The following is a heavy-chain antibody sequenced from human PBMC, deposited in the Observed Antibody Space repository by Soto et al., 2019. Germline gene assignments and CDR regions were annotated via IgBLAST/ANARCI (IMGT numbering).Heavy chain of an antibody. CDR3: AKDRWFGELTYYYYYGMDV. Sequence: GGSLRLSCAASGFTFSSHGMHWVRPAPGKGLEWVALILYDGKKNYYADSVKGRFTISRDNSKNTLYLQMNSLRAEDTAVYYCAKDRWFGELTYYYYYGMDVWGQGTTVTVSS. D-gene: IGHD3-10*01. CDR2: ILYDGKKN. J-gene: IGHJ6*02. CDR1: GFTFSSHG. V-gene: IGHV3-30*18.